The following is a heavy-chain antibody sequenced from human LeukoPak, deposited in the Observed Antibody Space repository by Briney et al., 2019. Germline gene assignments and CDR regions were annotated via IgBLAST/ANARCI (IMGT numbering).Heavy chain of an antibody. CDR1: GGSFSGYY. J-gene: IGHJ5*02. D-gene: IGHD2-2*01. CDR2: INHRGST. Sequence: PSETLSLTCAVYGGSFSGYYWSGSRQPPGKGREWIGEINHRGSTNYNPSLKRRVTISVDTSKTQFSLKLSSVTAADTAVYYCARGGSCSSTSCYAVVMGFDHWGQGTLVTVSS. V-gene: IGHV4-34*01. CDR3: ARGGSCSSTSCYAVVMGFDH.